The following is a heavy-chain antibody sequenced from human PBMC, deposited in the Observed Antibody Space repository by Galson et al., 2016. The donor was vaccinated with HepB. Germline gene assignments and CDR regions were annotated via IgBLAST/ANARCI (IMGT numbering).Heavy chain of an antibody. CDR3: VNRAEYSGRDNGFQY. V-gene: IGHV3-23*01. J-gene: IGHJ4*02. D-gene: IGHD5-12*01. CDR2: ISHDSGSD. CDR1: GFTFSTYA. Sequence: SLRLSCAGSGFTFSTYAMSRVRQAPGKGLEWVSGISHDSGSDFYGDSVKGRFTIYRDNSKNTVYLELNSLTAEDTAIYYCVNRAEYSGRDNGFQYWGRGTLVTVSS.